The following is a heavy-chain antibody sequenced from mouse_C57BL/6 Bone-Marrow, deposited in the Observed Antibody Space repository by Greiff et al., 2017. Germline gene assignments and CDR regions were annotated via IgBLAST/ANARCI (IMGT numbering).Heavy chain of an antibody. CDR2: IYPRDGST. V-gene: IGHV1-85*01. Sequence: VQLQHSGPELVKPGASVKLSCKASGYTFTSYDINWVKQRPGQGLEWIGWIYPRDGSTKYNEKFKGKATLTVDTSSSTAYMELHSLTSEDSAVYFCAQERRQLTLGYWGQGTTLTVSS. D-gene: IGHD3-2*02. CDR1: GYTFTSYD. CDR3: AQERRQLTLGY. J-gene: IGHJ2*01.